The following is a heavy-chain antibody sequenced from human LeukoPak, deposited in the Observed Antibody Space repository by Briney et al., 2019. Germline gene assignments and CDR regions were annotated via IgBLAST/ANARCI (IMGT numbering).Heavy chain of an antibody. Sequence: GRSLRLSCAASGFTFSSYAMHWVRQAPGKGLEWVAVISYDGSNKYYADSVKGRFTISRDNSKNTLYLQMNSLRAEDTAVYYCAKGAVAAPSYWGQGTLVTVSS. CDR1: GFTFSSYA. J-gene: IGHJ4*02. CDR3: AKGAVAAPSY. V-gene: IGHV3-30-3*01. CDR2: ISYDGSNK. D-gene: IGHD6-19*01.